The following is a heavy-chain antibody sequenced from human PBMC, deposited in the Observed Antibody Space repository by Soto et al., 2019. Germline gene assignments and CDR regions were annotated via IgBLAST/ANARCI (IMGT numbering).Heavy chain of an antibody. CDR2: IYYSGST. D-gene: IGHD3-3*01. CDR1: GGSTSSSSYY. V-gene: IGHV4-39*01. J-gene: IGHJ6*02. Sequence: SETLSLTCTVSGGSTSSSSYYWGWIRQPPGKGLEWIGSIYYSGSTYYNPSLKSRVTISVDTSKNQFSLKLSSVTAADTAVYYCARHSWLRTPYPDYDFWSGYYTPIYYYYGMDVWGQGTTVTVSS. CDR3: ARHSWLRTPYPDYDFWSGYYTPIYYYYGMDV.